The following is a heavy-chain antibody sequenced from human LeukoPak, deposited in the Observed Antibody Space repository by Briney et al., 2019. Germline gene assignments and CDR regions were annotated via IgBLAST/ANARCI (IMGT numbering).Heavy chain of an antibody. CDR1: GYTFTGYY. J-gene: IGHJ4*02. CDR3: ARVVVAATTKFDY. CDR2: INPNSGGT. V-gene: IGHV1-2*06. Sequence: ASVKVSCKASGYTFTGYYMHWVRQAPGQGLEWMGRINPNSGGTNYAQKFQGRVTMTRDTSISTAYMELSRLRSDDTAVYYCARVVVAATTKFDYWGQGTLVTVSP. D-gene: IGHD2-15*01.